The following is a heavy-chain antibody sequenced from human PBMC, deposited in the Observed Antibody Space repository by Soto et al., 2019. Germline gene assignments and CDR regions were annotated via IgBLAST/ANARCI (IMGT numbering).Heavy chain of an antibody. Sequence: QVQLVQSGAEVKKPGASVKVSCRASGYTFTGYYLHWVRQAPGQGLEWMGWINPNSGGTNSAQKFQGWVTMTRDTSISTAYMELSRLRSDDTAVYYCARATRYGSGTYYNEGIDYWGQGTLVTVSS. CDR3: ARATRYGSGTYYNEGIDY. D-gene: IGHD3-10*01. CDR1: GYTFTGYY. CDR2: INPNSGGT. V-gene: IGHV1-2*04. J-gene: IGHJ4*02.